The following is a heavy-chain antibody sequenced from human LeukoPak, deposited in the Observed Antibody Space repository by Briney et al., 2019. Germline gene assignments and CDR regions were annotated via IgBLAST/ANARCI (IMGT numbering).Heavy chain of an antibody. J-gene: IGHJ3*02. V-gene: IGHV4-59*13. CDR3: ARFTKYDGGGSYLDI. D-gene: IGHD3-22*01. CDR2: IYSSGST. CDR1: GGSISSYY. Sequence: SETLSLTCTVSGGSISSYYWSWIRQPPGKGLEWFGHIYSSGSTTDNPSLKSRVTISVDTSKNQFSLRMSSVTAADTAVYYCARFTKYDGGGSYLDIWGQGTMVTVSS.